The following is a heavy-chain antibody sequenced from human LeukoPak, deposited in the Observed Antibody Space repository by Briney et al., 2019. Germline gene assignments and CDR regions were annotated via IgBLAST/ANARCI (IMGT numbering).Heavy chain of an antibody. CDR2: ISAYNGNT. V-gene: IGHV1-18*01. Sequence: ASVKVSCKASGYTFTSYGISWVRQAPGQGLEWTGWISAYNGNTNYAQKLQGRVTMTTDTSTSTAYMELRSLRSDDTAVYYCASTYCSSTSCYNYYMDVWGKGTTVTVSS. J-gene: IGHJ6*03. D-gene: IGHD2-2*02. CDR3: ASTYCSSTSCYNYYMDV. CDR1: GYTFTSYG.